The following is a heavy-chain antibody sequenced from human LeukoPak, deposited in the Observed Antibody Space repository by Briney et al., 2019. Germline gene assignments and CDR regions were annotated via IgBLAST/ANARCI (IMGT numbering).Heavy chain of an antibody. CDR3: AKETEDYYGSGSSYTYFDY. V-gene: IGHV3-30*18. CDR1: GFTFSSYG. J-gene: IGHJ4*02. CDR2: ISYDGSNK. D-gene: IGHD3-10*01. Sequence: GGSLRLSCEASGFTFSSYGMHWVRQAPGKGLEWVGFISYDGSNKYYADSVKGRFTISRDNSKNTLYLQMTSLRAEDTAVYYCAKETEDYYGSGSSYTYFDYWGPGTLVTVSS.